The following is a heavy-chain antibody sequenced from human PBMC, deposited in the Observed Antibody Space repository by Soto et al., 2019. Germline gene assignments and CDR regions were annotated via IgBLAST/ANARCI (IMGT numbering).Heavy chain of an antibody. Sequence: GSLRLSCAASGFTFSSYGMHWVRQAPGKGLEWVAVIWYDGSNKYYADSVKGRFTISRDNSKNTLYLQMNSLRAEDTAVYYCARDLASGDRDYWGQGTLVTVSS. CDR3: ARDLASGDRDY. J-gene: IGHJ4*02. CDR1: GFTFSSYG. D-gene: IGHD7-27*01. V-gene: IGHV3-33*01. CDR2: IWYDGSNK.